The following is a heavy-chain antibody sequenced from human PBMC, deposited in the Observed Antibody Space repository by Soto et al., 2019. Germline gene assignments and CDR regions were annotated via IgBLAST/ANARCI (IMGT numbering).Heavy chain of an antibody. D-gene: IGHD2-15*01. CDR2: IVPMHRTA. Sequence: QVRLVQSGAEVKKPGSSVKVSCEASGGTFSSYTFSWVRQAPGHGLEWMGGIVPMHRTANYAQKFQGRVSIRPEESTNTVHMHLSRLSPDDTAFYYVARDFGNTDCFYMDAWGQGTTVIVSS. J-gene: IGHJ6*03. CDR1: GGTFSSYT. V-gene: IGHV1-69*16. CDR3: ARDFGNTDCFYMDA.